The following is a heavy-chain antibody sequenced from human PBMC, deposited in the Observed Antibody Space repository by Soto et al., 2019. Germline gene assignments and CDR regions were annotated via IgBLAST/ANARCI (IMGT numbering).Heavy chain of an antibody. Sequence: GGSLRLSCAASGFTFSSYWMSWVRQAPGKGLEWVANIKQDGSEKYYVDSVKGRFTISRDNAKNSLYLQMNSLRAEDTAVYYCARVCLPLYYGDYDMGNYAYMDVWGKGTTVTVSS. CDR3: ARVCLPLYYGDYDMGNYAYMDV. J-gene: IGHJ6*03. CDR1: GFTFSSYW. CDR2: IKQDGSEK. V-gene: IGHV3-7*01. D-gene: IGHD4-17*01.